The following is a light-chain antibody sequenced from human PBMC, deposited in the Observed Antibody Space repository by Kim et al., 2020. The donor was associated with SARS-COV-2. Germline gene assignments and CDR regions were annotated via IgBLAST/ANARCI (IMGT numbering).Light chain of an antibody. CDR3: QQRSNWPPLT. V-gene: IGKV3-11*01. Sequence: EIVLTQSPVTLSLSPGERATLSCRASQSVNTYLAWYQQKPGQAPRLLIYDASNRATGIPARFSGSGSGTDFTLTISSLEPDDFAVYYCQQRSNWPPLTFGGGTKVDIK. J-gene: IGKJ4*01. CDR1: QSVNTY. CDR2: DAS.